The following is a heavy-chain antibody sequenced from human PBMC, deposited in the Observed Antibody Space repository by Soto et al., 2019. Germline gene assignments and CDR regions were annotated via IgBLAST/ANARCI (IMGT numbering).Heavy chain of an antibody. J-gene: IGHJ4*02. CDR2: IYHSGST. D-gene: IGHD5-12*01. Sequence: QLQLQESGSGLVKPSQTLSLTCAVSGGSISSGGYSWSWIRQPPGKGLEWIGYIYHSGSTYYNPSLKSRLHRAAHRPKNQFSLQLSPVPAADTAVHYCAPGGGLPRYYWGKGTLVTVSS. V-gene: IGHV4-30-2*01. CDR3: APGGGLPRYY. CDR1: GGSISSGGYS.